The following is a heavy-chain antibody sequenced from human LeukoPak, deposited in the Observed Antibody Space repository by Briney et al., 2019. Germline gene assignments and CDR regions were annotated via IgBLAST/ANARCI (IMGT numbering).Heavy chain of an antibody. CDR2: INTDGSST. Sequence: GGSLRLSCAASGFTFSSYWMHWVRQAPGKGLVWVSRINTDGSSTSYADSVKGRFTISRDNSKNTLYLQMNSLRAEDTAVYYCARGPMITFGGVRWGGLDYWGQGTLVTVSS. D-gene: IGHD3-16*01. V-gene: IGHV3-74*01. CDR3: ARGPMITFGGVRWGGLDY. CDR1: GFTFSSYW. J-gene: IGHJ4*02.